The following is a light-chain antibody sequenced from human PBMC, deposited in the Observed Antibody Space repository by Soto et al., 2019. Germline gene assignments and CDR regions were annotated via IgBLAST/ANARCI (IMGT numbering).Light chain of an antibody. Sequence: EIVMTQSPATLSASPGERATLSCRASQSVRSNLAWYQQKPGQAPRLLIYGASTRATGIPARFSGSGSGTECTLSIGSLQSEDFAVYYCQQYNDWPPTFGQGTKVEI. CDR3: QQYNDWPPT. J-gene: IGKJ1*01. CDR2: GAS. CDR1: QSVRSN. V-gene: IGKV3-15*01.